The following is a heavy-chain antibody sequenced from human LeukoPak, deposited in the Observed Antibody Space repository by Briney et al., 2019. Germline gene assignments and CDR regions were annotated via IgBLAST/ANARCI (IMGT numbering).Heavy chain of an antibody. Sequence: VASVKVSCKASGYTFTGYYMHWVRQAPGQGLEWMGWINPNSGGTNYAQKFQGRVTMTRNTSISTAYMELSSLRSEDTAVYYCARGPEFWSGYYIYYYYYGMDVWGQGTTVTVSS. CDR2: INPNSGGT. CDR3: ARGPEFWSGYYIYYYYYGMDV. V-gene: IGHV1-2*02. J-gene: IGHJ6*02. CDR1: GYTFTGYY. D-gene: IGHD3-3*01.